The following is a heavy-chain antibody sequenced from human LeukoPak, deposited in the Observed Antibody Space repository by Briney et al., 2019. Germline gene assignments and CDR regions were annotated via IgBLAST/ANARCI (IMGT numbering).Heavy chain of an antibody. CDR2: ISGSGGST. J-gene: IGHJ4*02. CDR3: TPHRDGNYPFDY. Sequence: GGSLRLSCAASGFTFSSYAMSWVRQAPGKGLEWVSAISGSGGSTYYADSVKGRLTISRDSAKNSLYLQMSSLRDDDTAVYYCTPHRDGNYPFDYWGQGTLVTVST. V-gene: IGHV3-23*01. D-gene: IGHD1-7*01. CDR1: GFTFSSYA.